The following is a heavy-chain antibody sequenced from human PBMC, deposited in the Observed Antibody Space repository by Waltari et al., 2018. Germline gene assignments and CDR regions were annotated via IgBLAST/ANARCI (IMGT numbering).Heavy chain of an antibody. J-gene: IGHJ4*02. CDR3: ATQTGSDDY. V-gene: IGHV4-39*01. D-gene: IGHD3-9*01. CDR1: GGSIRSSSYY. CDR2: IYYSGST. Sequence: QLRLQESGPGLVKPSETLSLTCTVPGGSIRSSSYYWGWIRQPPGKGLEWIGSIYYSGSTYYNPSLKSRVTISVDTSKNQFSLKLSSVTAADTAVYYCATQTGSDDYWGQGTLVTVSS.